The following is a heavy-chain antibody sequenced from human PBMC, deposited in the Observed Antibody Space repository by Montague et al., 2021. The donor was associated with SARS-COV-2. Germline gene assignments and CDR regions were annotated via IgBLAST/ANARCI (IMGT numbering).Heavy chain of an antibody. J-gene: IGHJ2*01. D-gene: IGHD3-22*01. Sequence: SETLSLTCTVSGGSISDNYRSWIRQSPGKGLEWIGYISCNGKTNYNPSLKSRVTLSADASRNEFSLKLDSVTAADTAVYFCARRGYYDSTGYHWYFDLWGRGILVTVSS. CDR1: GGSISDNY. V-gene: IGHV4-59*08. CDR3: ARRGYYDSTGYHWYFDL. CDR2: ISCNGKT.